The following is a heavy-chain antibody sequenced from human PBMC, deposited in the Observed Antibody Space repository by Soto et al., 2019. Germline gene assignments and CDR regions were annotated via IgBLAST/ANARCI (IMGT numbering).Heavy chain of an antibody. CDR1: GYTFTSYG. CDR2: ISAYNGNT. CDR3: ALTLTGDYADYYYYYMDV. D-gene: IGHD4-17*01. Sequence: ASVKVSCNASGYTFTSYGISLVRQAPGQGLEWMGWISAYNGNTNYAQKLQGRVTMTTDTSTSTAYMELRSLRSDDTAVYYCALTLTGDYADYYYYYMDVWGKGTTVTVSS. V-gene: IGHV1-18*01. J-gene: IGHJ6*03.